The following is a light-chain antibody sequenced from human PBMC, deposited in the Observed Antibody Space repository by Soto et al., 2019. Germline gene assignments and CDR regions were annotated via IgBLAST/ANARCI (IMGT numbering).Light chain of an antibody. CDR1: QSISSA. V-gene: IGKV3-15*01. CDR2: GAS. J-gene: IGKJ2*01. Sequence: EIVMTQSPATLSVSPGESATLSCRASQSISSALAWYQQKPRQAPRILIYGASTRAPGVSARFTGSGSGSDFTLTISGLQSEDFAVYYCHQCHNWHLTFGHGTRLEI. CDR3: HQCHNWHLT.